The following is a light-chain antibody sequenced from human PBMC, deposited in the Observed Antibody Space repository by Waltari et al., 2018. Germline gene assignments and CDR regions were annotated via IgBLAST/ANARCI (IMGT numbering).Light chain of an antibody. CDR1: QSVLYSSDNKNY. Sequence: DIVMTQSPDSLAVSLGERATINCKSSQSVLYSSDNKNYLAWYQQKPGQPPKLRIYWASTRESGVPDRFSGRGSGTDFTLTISSLQAEDVAVYYCHQYYGSPYTFGQGTKLEIK. J-gene: IGKJ2*01. V-gene: IGKV4-1*01. CDR2: WAS. CDR3: HQYYGSPYT.